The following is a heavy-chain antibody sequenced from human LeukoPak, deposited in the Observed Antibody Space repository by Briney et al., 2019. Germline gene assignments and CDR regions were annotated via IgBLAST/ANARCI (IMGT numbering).Heavy chain of an antibody. J-gene: IGHJ6*02. CDR1: GGSFSGYY. V-gene: IGHV4-34*01. CDR2: INHSGST. CDR3: ARDMARVTMDV. D-gene: IGHD2-21*02. Sequence: PSETLSLTCAVYGGSFSGYYWSWIRQPPGKGLEWIGEINHSGSTNYNPSLKSRVTISVDTSKNQFSLKLSSVTAADTAVYYCARDMARVTMDVWRQGTTVTVSS.